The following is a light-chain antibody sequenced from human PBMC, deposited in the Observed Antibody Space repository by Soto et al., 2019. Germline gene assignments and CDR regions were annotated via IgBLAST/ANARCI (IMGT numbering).Light chain of an antibody. CDR3: QTLGTGILL. CDR1: SGHSSYA. Sequence: QLVLTQSPSASASLGASVKLTCTLSSGHSSYAIAWHQQQPEKGPRYLMKLNSDGSHSKGDGIPDRFSGSSSGAERYLTISSLQSEHEADYYCQTLGTGILLFGGGTKLTVL. CDR2: LNSDGSH. V-gene: IGLV4-69*01. J-gene: IGLJ2*01.